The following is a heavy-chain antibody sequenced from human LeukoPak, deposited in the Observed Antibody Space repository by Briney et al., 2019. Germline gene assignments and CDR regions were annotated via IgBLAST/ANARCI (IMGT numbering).Heavy chain of an antibody. CDR3: ARGLRSGYWGKTYYYYYYMDV. CDR1: GGSFSGYY. Sequence: SETLSLTCAVYGGSFSGYYWSWIRQPPGKGLEWIGEVNHSGSTNYNPSLKSRVTISVDTSKNQFSLKLSSVTAADTAAYYCARGLRSGYWGKTYYYYYYMDVWGKGTTVTVSS. V-gene: IGHV4-34*01. CDR2: VNHSGST. D-gene: IGHD3-3*01. J-gene: IGHJ6*03.